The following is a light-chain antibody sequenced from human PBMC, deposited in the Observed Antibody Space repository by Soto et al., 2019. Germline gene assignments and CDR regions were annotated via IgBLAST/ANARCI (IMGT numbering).Light chain of an antibody. V-gene: IGKV3-20*01. CDR1: QSVSNNY. J-gene: IGKJ1*01. CDR3: QQYGSSGT. CDR2: GAS. Sequence: IVLTQSPGTLSLSAGERATLSCIASQSVSNNYLAWYQQKPGQAPRLLIYGASNRATGIPDRFSGSGSGTDFTLTISRLEPEDFAVYYCQQYGSSGTFGPGTKVDIK.